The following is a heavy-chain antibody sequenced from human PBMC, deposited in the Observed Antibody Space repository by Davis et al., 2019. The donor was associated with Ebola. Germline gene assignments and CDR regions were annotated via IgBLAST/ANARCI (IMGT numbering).Heavy chain of an antibody. D-gene: IGHD3-10*01. Sequence: TLSLTCTVSGGSISNYYWSWIRQPPGKALEWLGLIYWDDDKRYSPFLKRRLTITKDTSKNQVVLTMTNMDPVDTATYFCAHSRREFSPDYFDSWGQGTLVTVSS. V-gene: IGHV2-5*08. CDR1: GGSISNYYW. CDR2: IYWDDDK. CDR3: AHSRREFSPDYFDS. J-gene: IGHJ4*02.